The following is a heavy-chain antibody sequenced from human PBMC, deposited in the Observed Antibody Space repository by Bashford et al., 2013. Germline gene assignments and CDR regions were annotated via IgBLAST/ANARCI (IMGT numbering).Heavy chain of an antibody. J-gene: IGHJ4*02. V-gene: IGHV1-8*01. Sequence: ASVKVSCKASGYTFTSYDINWVRQATGQGLEWMGWMNPNSGNTGYAQKFQGRVTMTRNTSISTAYMELSSLRSEDTAVYYCARFPIDYGGDPFDYWGQGTLVTVSS. CDR3: ARFPIDYGGDPFDY. CDR2: MNPNSGNT. D-gene: IGHD4-23*01. CDR1: GYTFTSYD.